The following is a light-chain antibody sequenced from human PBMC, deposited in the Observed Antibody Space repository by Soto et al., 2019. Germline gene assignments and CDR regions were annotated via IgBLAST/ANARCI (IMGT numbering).Light chain of an antibody. CDR3: AAWDASLRGVV. J-gene: IGLJ2*01. CDR1: SSNIGSNY. CDR2: RNS. Sequence: QSVLTQPPSASGTPGQRVTISCSGSSSNIGSNYVYWYQQLPGTVPQLLIYRNSERPSGVPDRFSGSKSGTSASLAISGLRSEDEADYYCAAWDASLRGVVFGGGTQLTVL. V-gene: IGLV1-47*01.